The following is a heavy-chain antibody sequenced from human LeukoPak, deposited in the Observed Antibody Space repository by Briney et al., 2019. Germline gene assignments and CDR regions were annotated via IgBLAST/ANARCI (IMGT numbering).Heavy chain of an antibody. CDR1: GGTFINYA. J-gene: IGHJ5*02. CDR3: ARDGIAARFDP. V-gene: IGHV1-69*06. CDR2: IVPIFGTA. Sequence: GASVTVSFKASGGTFINYAISWVRQAPGQGREWMGGIVPIFGTANYAQKFQGRVTITADKSTSTAYMELSSLRSEDTAVYYCARDGIAARFDPWGQGTLVTVSS. D-gene: IGHD6-13*01.